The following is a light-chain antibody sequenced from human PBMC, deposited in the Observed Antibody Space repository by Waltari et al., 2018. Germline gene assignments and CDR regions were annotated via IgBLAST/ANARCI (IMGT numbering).Light chain of an antibody. Sequence: QSALTQPASVSGSLGQSITISCTGTSSDIGTYNYVSWYQQHPGKAPKLMIYAVSNRPSGVSNRFSASKSGNTASLTISGLQAEDEADYYCSSYTSTDTWVFGGGTKLTVL. CDR3: SSYTSTDTWV. CDR1: SSDIGTYNY. V-gene: IGLV2-14*03. J-gene: IGLJ3*02. CDR2: AVS.